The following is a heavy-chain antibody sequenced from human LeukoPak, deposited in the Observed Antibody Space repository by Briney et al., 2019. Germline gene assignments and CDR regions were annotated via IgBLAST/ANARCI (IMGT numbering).Heavy chain of an antibody. CDR2: ISIDGGST. CDR1: GTAFRTYA. J-gene: IGHJ5*02. D-gene: IGHD5-12*01. Sequence: GGSLRLSCSASGTAFRTYAMHWVRQPPGKGLYYVSAISIDGGSTYYADSVRGRFTISRDNSKNTLYLQMSSLRPDDTAVYYCVRTYDENPLGWFDPWGQGTLVTVSS. V-gene: IGHV3-64D*06. CDR3: VRTYDENPLGWFDP.